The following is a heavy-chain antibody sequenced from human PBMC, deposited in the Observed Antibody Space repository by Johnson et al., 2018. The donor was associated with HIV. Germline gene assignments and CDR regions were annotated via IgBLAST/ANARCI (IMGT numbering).Heavy chain of an antibody. D-gene: IGHD3-22*01. CDR2: IYSGGST. CDR1: AFTFSSYA. Sequence: QVLLVESGGGVVQPGRSLRLSCAASAFTFSSYAMHWVRQAPGKGLVWVSVIYSGGSTYYADSVKGRFTISRDNSKNTLYLQMNSLRAEDTALYYCAKDLALSGYLDAFDIWGQGTMVTVSS. V-gene: IGHV3-NL1*01. J-gene: IGHJ3*02. CDR3: AKDLALSGYLDAFDI.